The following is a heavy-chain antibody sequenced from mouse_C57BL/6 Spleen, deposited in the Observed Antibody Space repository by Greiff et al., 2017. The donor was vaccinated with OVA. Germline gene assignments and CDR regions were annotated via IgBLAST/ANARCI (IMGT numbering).Heavy chain of an antibody. D-gene: IGHD1-1*01. CDR3: ARYRYYYGSSYPAWFAY. V-gene: IGHV1-50*01. CDR2: IDPSDSYT. J-gene: IGHJ3*01. Sequence: VQLQQPGAELVKPGASVKLSCKASGYTFTSYWMQWVKQRPGQGLEWIGEIDPSDSYTNYNQKFKGKATLTVDTSSSTAYMQLSSLTSEDSAVYYCARYRYYYGSSYPAWFAYWGQGTLVTVSA. CDR1: GYTFTSYW.